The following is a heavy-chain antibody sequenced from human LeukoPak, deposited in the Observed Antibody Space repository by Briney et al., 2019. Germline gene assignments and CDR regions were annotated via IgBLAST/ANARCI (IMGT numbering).Heavy chain of an antibody. CDR2: IKKDGSEK. Sequence: PGGSLRLSCAASGFTFSSYWMSWVRQAPGKGLEWVANIKKDGSEKFYVDSVRGRFTISRDNAKNSLYLQMNSLRAEDTAVYYCARDFIADVYWYFDLWGRGTLVTVSS. J-gene: IGHJ2*01. CDR3: ARDFIADVYWYFDL. D-gene: IGHD6-13*01. CDR1: GFTFSSYW. V-gene: IGHV3-7*01.